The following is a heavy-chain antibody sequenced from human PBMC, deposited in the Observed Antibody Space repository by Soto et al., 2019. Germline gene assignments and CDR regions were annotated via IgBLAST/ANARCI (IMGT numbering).Heavy chain of an antibody. V-gene: IGHV1-8*01. D-gene: IGHD2-2*01. J-gene: IGHJ6*02. CDR3: ARVRCRSTSCYSIFSYYYYGMDV. CDR1: GYTFTSYY. Sequence: ASVKVSCKASGYTFTSYYINWVRQATGQGLEWMGWMNPNSGNTGYAQKFQGRVTMTRNTSISTAYMELSSLRSEDTAVYYCARVRCRSTSCYSIFSYYYYGMDVWGQGTTVTVSS. CDR2: MNPNSGNT.